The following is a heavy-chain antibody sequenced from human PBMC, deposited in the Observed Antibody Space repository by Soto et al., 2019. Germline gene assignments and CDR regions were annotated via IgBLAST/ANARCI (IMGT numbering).Heavy chain of an antibody. D-gene: IGHD2-15*01. V-gene: IGHV1-3*01. CDR1: GDIFNSNA. CDR2: INAANGNT. Sequence: ASVKVSCKASGDIFNSNAIHWVRQAPGQRLEWMGWINAANGNTKYSQKFQGRVTITRDTSASTAYMELSSLRSEDTAVYFCARILGYCSSSSCFPYHGMDVWGQGTTVTVSS. J-gene: IGHJ6*02. CDR3: ARILGYCSSSSCFPYHGMDV.